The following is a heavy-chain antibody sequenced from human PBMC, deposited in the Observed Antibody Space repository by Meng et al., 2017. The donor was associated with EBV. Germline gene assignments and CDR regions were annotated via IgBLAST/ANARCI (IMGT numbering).Heavy chain of an antibody. CDR1: GVSVPSGAYH. J-gene: IGHJ4*02. CDR2: IAATGIT. D-gene: IGHD2/OR15-2a*01. CDR3: AKSRSSTPGIVDD. V-gene: IGHV4-61*08. Sequence: VQLQGSGRGLGKPSVTLSLTCIVSGVSVPSGAYHCSWTRQAPGKGLEWIGYIAATGITIYNPSLTSRVTISLETSKNQFSLKVNSVTTADTAVYSCAKSRSSTPGIVDDWGQGTLVTVSS.